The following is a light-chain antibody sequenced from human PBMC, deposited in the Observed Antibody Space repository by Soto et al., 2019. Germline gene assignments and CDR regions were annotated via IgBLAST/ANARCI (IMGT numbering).Light chain of an antibody. CDR3: HQYNDWPMWT. Sequence: EKVMTQSPATLSVSPGGRATLSCRASQSVGIKLGWYQQRPGQAPRLIIYDASTRAAGIPARFSGSGSGTEFTLTISSLQSEDFAVYYCHQYNDWPMWTFGQGTKVEIK. V-gene: IGKV3-15*01. CDR1: QSVGIK. CDR2: DAS. J-gene: IGKJ1*01.